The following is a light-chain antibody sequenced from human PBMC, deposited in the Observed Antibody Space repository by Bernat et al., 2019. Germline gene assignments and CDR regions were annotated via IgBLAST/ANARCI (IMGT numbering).Light chain of an antibody. CDR1: SYNIGYKT. CDR2: SNN. CDR3: SAWDDSLNAWV. Sequence: QSVLTQPPSASGTSGQSATITCSGNSYNIGYKTADWLQQHPGNPPKLLTYSNNHRPSGVSDRFSASRSGTTASLAITGLQPEDEADYYCSAWDDSLNAWVFGGGTKLTVL. V-gene: IGLV10-54*04. J-gene: IGLJ3*02.